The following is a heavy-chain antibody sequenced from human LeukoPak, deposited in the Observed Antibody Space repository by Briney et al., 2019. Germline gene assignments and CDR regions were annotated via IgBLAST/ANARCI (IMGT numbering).Heavy chain of an antibody. Sequence: GASVKVSCKASGYTFTGYHMHWVRQAPGQGLEWMGWINPDSGGTNYAQKLQGRVTMTTDTSTSTAYMELRSLRSDDTAVYYCARGPPTDRWFGELAEYFQHWGQGTLVTVSS. CDR2: INPDSGGT. V-gene: IGHV1-2*02. CDR1: GYTFTGYH. D-gene: IGHD3-10*01. CDR3: ARGPPTDRWFGELAEYFQH. J-gene: IGHJ1*01.